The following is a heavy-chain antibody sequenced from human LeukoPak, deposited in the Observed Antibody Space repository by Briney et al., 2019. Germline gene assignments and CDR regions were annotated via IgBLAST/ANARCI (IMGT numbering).Heavy chain of an antibody. CDR1: GFTFSSYS. V-gene: IGHV3-21*01. Sequence: GGSLRLSCAASGFTFSSYSMSGVRQAPGKGLEWVSSISSSKTYIYYADSVKGRFTISRDNVKNSLYLQMNSLRAEDTAVYYCAELGITMIGGVWGKGTTVTISS. CDR2: ISSSKTYI. CDR3: AELGITMIGGV. J-gene: IGHJ6*04. D-gene: IGHD3-10*02.